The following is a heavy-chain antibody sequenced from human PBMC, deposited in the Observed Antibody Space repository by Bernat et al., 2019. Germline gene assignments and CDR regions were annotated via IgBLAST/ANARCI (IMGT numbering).Heavy chain of an antibody. Sequence: EQLVESGGGLVQPGGSLRLSCAASGFIFGGYWMSWIRQAPGKGLEWVAVISYDGSNKYYADSVKGRFTISRDNSKNTLYLQMNSLRAEDTAVYYCAVGPGRTWGRIAAAGTHYFDYWGQGTLVTVSS. V-gene: IGHV3-30*03. CDR2: ISYDGSNK. D-gene: IGHD6-13*01. CDR3: AVGPGRTWGRIAAAGTHYFDY. J-gene: IGHJ4*02. CDR1: GFIFGGYW.